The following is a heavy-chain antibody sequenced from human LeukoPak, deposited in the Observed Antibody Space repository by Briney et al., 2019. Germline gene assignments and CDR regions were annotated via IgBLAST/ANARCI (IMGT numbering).Heavy chain of an antibody. CDR3: ARVHRDRGYSYGFGY. D-gene: IGHD5-18*01. V-gene: IGHV3-30-3*01. CDR1: GFTFSSYA. CDR2: ISYDGSNK. Sequence: GGSLRLSCAASGFTFSSYAMHWVRQAPGKGLEWVAVISYDGSNKYYADSVKGRFTISRDNSKNTLYLQMNSLRAEDTAVYYCARVHRDRGYSYGFGYWGQGTLVTVSS. J-gene: IGHJ4*02.